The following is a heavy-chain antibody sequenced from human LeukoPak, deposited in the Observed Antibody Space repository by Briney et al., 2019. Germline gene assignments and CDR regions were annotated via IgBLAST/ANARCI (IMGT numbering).Heavy chain of an antibody. CDR1: GFTFDDYA. D-gene: IGHD3-10*01. CDR3: ARQYNYYAAGASYFDY. Sequence: PGGSLRLSCAASGFTFDDYAMHWVRQAPGKGLEWVSGINWNGGSTGYADSVKGRFTISRDNAKNSLYLQMNSLRAEDTALYYCARQYNYYAAGASYFDYWGQGSLVTVSS. CDR2: INWNGGST. V-gene: IGHV3-20*04. J-gene: IGHJ4*02.